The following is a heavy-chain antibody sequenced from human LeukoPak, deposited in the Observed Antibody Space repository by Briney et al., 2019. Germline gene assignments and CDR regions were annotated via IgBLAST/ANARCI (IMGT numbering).Heavy chain of an antibody. J-gene: IGHJ5*02. V-gene: IGHV5-51*01. CDR2: NYPGDSDT. CDR1: GYIFATYW. Sequence: GASLKISCKGSGYIFATYWIGWVRQLPGKGLEWMGINYPGDSDTTYSPSFQGQVTMSADKSISTAYLQWSSLKASDTAMYYCARQGGAARHNWFDPWGQGTLVTVSS. D-gene: IGHD6-6*01. CDR3: ARQGGAARHNWFDP.